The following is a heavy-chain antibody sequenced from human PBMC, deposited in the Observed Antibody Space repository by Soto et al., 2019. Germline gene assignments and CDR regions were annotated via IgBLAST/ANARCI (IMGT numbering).Heavy chain of an antibody. V-gene: IGHV3-33*01. Sequence: PGGSLRLSCAASGFTFSSYGMHWVRQAPGKGLEWVAVIWYDGSNKYYADSVKGRFTISRDNSKNTLYLQMNSLRAEDTAVYYCARVRDDFWSGYLSRYYGMDVWGQGTTVTVSS. D-gene: IGHD3-3*01. CDR2: IWYDGSNK. J-gene: IGHJ6*02. CDR1: GFTFSSYG. CDR3: ARVRDDFWSGYLSRYYGMDV.